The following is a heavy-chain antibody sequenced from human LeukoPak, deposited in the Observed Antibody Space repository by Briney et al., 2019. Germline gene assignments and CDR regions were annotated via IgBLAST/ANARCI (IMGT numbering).Heavy chain of an antibody. CDR3: ARQWLASFDY. CDR2: ISHDGSSK. D-gene: IGHD6-19*01. CDR1: EFTFSSYA. Sequence: PGGSLRLSCAASEFTFSSYAMHWVRQAPGKGPEWVAVISHDGSSKYYADSVKGRFTISRDNSKNTLYLQMNSLRAEDTAMYYCARQWLASFDYWGQGTLVTVSS. V-gene: IGHV3-30-3*01. J-gene: IGHJ4*02.